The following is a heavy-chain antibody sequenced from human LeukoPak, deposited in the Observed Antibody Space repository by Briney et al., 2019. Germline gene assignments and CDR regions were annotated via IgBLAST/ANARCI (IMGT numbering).Heavy chain of an antibody. D-gene: IGHD5-18*01. CDR3: RGPTQQWLYSGTDV. J-gene: IGHJ6*02. CDR1: GFTFGDHA. Sequence: GGSLRLSCTASGFTFGDHAMSWVRQAPGKELEWLGFIRSKAYGGTTEYAASAKGRFTISRDDSKSIAYLQMNSLTTEDTAVYCSRGPTQQWLYSGTDVWGQGTTVIVSS. CDR2: IRSKAYGGTT. V-gene: IGHV3-49*04.